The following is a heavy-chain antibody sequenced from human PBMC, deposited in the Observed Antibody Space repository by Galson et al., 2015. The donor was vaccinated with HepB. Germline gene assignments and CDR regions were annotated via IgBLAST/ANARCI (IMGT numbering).Heavy chain of an antibody. CDR2: IYYGGSGTT. J-gene: IGHJ4*02. CDR1: GGSIVSSSHY. D-gene: IGHD2-2*01. Sequence: ETLSLTCSVSGGSIVSSSHYWGWIRQPPGKGLEWIGRIYYGGSGTTLYNPSLKSRVTISVDPTRNQFSLELRSVTAADTAVYYCARPRYCSSATCTAALDSWGQGILVTVSS. V-gene: IGHV4-39*01. CDR3: ARPRYCSSATCTAALDS.